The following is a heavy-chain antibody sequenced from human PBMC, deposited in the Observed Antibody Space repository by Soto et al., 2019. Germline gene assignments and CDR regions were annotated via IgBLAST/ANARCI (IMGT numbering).Heavy chain of an antibody. D-gene: IGHD3-3*01. J-gene: IGHJ4*02. CDR2: ISGSGGST. Sequence: EVQLLESGGGLVQPGGSLRLSCAASGFTFSSYAMSWVRQAPGKGLEGVSAISGSGGSTYYADSVKGRFTISRDNSKNTLYLQMNSLRAEDTAVYYCAKDRTIFGVVPPWLFDYWGQGTLVTVSS. CDR3: AKDRTIFGVVPPWLFDY. V-gene: IGHV3-23*01. CDR1: GFTFSSYA.